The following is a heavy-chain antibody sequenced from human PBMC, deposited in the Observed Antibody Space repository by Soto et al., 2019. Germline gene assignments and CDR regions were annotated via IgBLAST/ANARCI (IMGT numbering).Heavy chain of an antibody. CDR2: IYSGGST. V-gene: IGHV3-53*04. Sequence: PGGSLRLSCAASGFTVSSNYMSWVRQAPGKGLEWVSVIYSGGSTYYADSVKGRFTISRHNSKNTLYLQMNSLRAEDTAVYYCARERSIAAGNDDFDIWGQGTMVTVSS. CDR1: GFTVSSNY. CDR3: ARERSIAAGNDDFDI. J-gene: IGHJ3*02. D-gene: IGHD6-6*01.